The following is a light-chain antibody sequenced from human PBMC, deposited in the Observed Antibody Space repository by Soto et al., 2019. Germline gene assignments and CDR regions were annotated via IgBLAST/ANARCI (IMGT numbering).Light chain of an antibody. V-gene: IGLV3-25*02. CDR1: EVSKKY. J-gene: IGLJ1*01. Sequence: SYDLTQTPSVSVSPGQTARITCPGDEVSKKYVSWYQPKPGQAPVLVIYKASERASGISERFSGSSSGTTVTLTISGVRAEDEADYYCQSSNDTGNYYLFGTGTKVTVL. CDR2: KAS. CDR3: QSSNDTGNYYL.